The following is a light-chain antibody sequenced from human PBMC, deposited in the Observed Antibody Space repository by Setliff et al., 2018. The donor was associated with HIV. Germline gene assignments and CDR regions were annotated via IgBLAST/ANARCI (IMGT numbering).Light chain of an antibody. V-gene: IGLV2-11*01. CDR1: SSDVGGYNY. Sequence: SVLTQPRSVSGSPGQSVTISCTGTSSDVGGYNYVSWYQQHPGKAPKLMIYDVNKRPSGVPDRFSGSKSGKMASLTISGPQAEDEADYYCCSYAGSSYVFGTGTKVTVL. CDR2: DVN. J-gene: IGLJ1*01. CDR3: CSYAGSSYV.